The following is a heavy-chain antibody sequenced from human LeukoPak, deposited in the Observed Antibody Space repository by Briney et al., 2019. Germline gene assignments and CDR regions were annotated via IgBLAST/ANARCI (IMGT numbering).Heavy chain of an antibody. V-gene: IGHV1-69*01. J-gene: IGHJ6*04. CDR2: IIPIFGTA. D-gene: IGHD2-2*01. CDR3: ARDLEYQPGGMDV. CDR1: GGTFSSYA. Sequence: PVKVSCKASGGTFSSYAISWVRQAPGQGLEWMGGIIPIFGTANYAQKFQGRVTITADESTSTAYMELSSLRSEDTAVYYCARDLEYQPGGMDVWGKGTTVTVSS.